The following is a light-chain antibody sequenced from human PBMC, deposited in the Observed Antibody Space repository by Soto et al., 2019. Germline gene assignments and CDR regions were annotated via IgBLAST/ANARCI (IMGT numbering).Light chain of an antibody. CDR3: QHYDCSPRT. CDR1: QSVRSNY. Sequence: ETVLTQSPGTVSLSPGERATLSCTTSQSVRSNYLAWYQQKPGPAPRLLIYGAFSRATGIPDRFSGSGSGPAFPLTLSGLEPGYSAVYYCQHYDCSPRTFGQGTKLEI. V-gene: IGKV3-20*01. CDR2: GAF. J-gene: IGKJ2*01.